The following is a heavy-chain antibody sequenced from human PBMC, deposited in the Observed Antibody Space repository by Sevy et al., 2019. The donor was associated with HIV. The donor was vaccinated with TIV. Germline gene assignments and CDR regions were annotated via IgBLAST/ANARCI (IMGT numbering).Heavy chain of an antibody. CDR2: ISYDGSPK. D-gene: IGHD6-19*01. Sequence: GGSLRLSCAASGFSFNTHAMHWVRQAPGKGLDWVALISYDGSPKYYADSVKGRFTVSRDESKNTWYLQMNSLRPEDSAVYYCAREGGHTSAWTPGKYWGQGTQVTVSS. CDR3: AREGGHTSAWTPGKY. V-gene: IGHV3-30-3*01. J-gene: IGHJ4*02. CDR1: GFSFNTHA.